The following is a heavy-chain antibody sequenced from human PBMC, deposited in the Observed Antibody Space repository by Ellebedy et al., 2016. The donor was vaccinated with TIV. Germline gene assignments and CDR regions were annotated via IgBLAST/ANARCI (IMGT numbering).Heavy chain of an antibody. D-gene: IGHD2-2*01. CDR2: IMENGYER. J-gene: IGHJ5*01. CDR1: GFTFTGFS. CDR3: VRFAFNYAMDS. Sequence: GESLKISCAASGFTFTGFSMSWVRQAPGKGLEWVAHIMENGYERYYVDSVKGRFTISRDNAKNSVYLQMKIMRADDTAVFYCVRFAFNYAMDSWGQGTLVTVSS. V-gene: IGHV3-7*01.